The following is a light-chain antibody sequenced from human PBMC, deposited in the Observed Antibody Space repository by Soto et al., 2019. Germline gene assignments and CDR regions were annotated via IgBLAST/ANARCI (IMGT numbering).Light chain of an antibody. CDR1: QSVSKY. J-gene: IGKJ5*01. CDR2: DAS. CDR3: QQRSNWPIT. Sequence: EIVLTQSPATLSLSPGERATLSCRTSQSVSKYFAWYQQKPGRAPRLLIYDASSRATGIPARFIGSGSGTXXXXXXXSLVPEDFAIYYCQQRSNWPITFGQGTRLEIK. V-gene: IGKV3-11*01.